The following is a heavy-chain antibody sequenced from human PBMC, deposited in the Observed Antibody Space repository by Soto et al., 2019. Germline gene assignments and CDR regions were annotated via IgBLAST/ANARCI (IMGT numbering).Heavy chain of an antibody. Sequence: QVQLVESGGGVVQPGRSLRLSCAASGFTFSSYGMHWVRQAPGKGLEWVAVIWYDGSNKYYADSVKGRFTISRDNSKNXXYLQMNSLRAEDTAVYYCARGAYCSGGSCYGNFDYWGQGTLVTVSS. CDR3: ARGAYCSGGSCYGNFDY. V-gene: IGHV3-33*01. CDR1: GFTFSSYG. CDR2: IWYDGSNK. D-gene: IGHD2-15*01. J-gene: IGHJ4*02.